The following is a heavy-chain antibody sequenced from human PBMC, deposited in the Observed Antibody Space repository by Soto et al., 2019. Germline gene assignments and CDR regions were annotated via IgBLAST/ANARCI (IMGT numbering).Heavy chain of an antibody. CDR2: IYYSGST. CDR1: GGSISISSYY. CDR3: ARSSPHSGYYAPCDY. Sequence: PSETLSLTCTVSGGSISISSYYWGWIRQPPGKGLEWIGSIYYSGSTYYNPSLKSRVTISVDTSKNQFSLKLSSVTAADTAVYYCARSSPHSGYYAPCDYWGQGTLVTVSS. D-gene: IGHD3-22*01. J-gene: IGHJ4*02. V-gene: IGHV4-39*01.